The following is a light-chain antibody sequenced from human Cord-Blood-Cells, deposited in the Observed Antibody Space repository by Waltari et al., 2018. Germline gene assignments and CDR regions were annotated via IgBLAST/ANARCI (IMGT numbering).Light chain of an antibody. CDR3: AAWDDSLSGWV. CDR2: RNN. J-gene: IGLJ3*02. V-gene: IGLV1-47*01. CDR1: SSNIGSNY. Sequence: QSVLTQPPSASGTPGQRVTLSCSGISSNIGSNYVYWYQQLPGTAPKLLIYRNNQRPSGVPDSVSGSRSGTSASLAISGLRSEDEADYYCAAWDDSLSGWVFGGGTKLTVL.